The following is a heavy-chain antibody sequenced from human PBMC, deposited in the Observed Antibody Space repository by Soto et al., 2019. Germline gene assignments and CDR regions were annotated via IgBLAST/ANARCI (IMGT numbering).Heavy chain of an antibody. CDR1: GGSISSGGYY. V-gene: IGHV4-31*03. Sequence: QVQLQESGPGLVKPSQTLSLTCTVSGGSISSGGYYWSWIRQHPGKGLEWIGYIYYSGSTYYNPSRKSRVTISVDTSKNQFSLKLSSVTAADTAVYYCARDSHDYGDSSGVGWFDPWGQGTLVTVSS. CDR3: ARDSHDYGDSSGVGWFDP. CDR2: IYYSGST. J-gene: IGHJ5*02. D-gene: IGHD4-17*01.